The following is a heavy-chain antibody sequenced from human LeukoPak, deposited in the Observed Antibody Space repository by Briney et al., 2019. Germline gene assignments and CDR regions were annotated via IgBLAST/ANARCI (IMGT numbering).Heavy chain of an antibody. CDR3: ARAYSSSWYTWFDP. D-gene: IGHD6-13*01. CDR2: IWCDGSNK. CDR1: GFTFSSYG. V-gene: IGHV3-33*01. J-gene: IGHJ5*02. Sequence: PGRSLRLSCAASGFTFSSYGMHWVRQAPGKGLEWVAVIWCDGSNKYYADSVKGRFTISRDNSKNTLYLQMNSLRAEDTAVYYYARAYSSSWYTWFDPWGQGTLVTVSS.